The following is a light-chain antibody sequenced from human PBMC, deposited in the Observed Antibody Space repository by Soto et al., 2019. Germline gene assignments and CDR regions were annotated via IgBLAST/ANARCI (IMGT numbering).Light chain of an antibody. CDR2: DAS. CDR1: QSVSSY. J-gene: IGKJ2*01. Sequence: EIVMTQSPATLSVSPGERATLSCRASQSVSSYLAWYQQKPGLPPRLLIYDASTRATGIPDRFSGSGSGTDFTLTISSLQSADFAVYYCQQSSSWPPLYSFGRGTKLEI. V-gene: IGKV3-15*01. CDR3: QQSSSWPPLYS.